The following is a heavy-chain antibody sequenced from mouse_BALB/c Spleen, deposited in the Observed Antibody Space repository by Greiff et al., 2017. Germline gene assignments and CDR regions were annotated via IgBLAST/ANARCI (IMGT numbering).Heavy chain of an antibody. J-gene: IGHJ4*01. V-gene: IGHV2-6-2*01. CDR1: GFSLTSYG. CDR2: IWSDGST. Sequence: QVQLQQSGPDLVAPSQSLSITCTVSGFSLTSYGVHWVRQPPGKGLEWLVVIWSDGSTTYNSALKSRLSISKDNSKSQVFLKMNSLQTDDTAMYYCARHQGGDYAMDYWGQGTSVTVSS. CDR3: ARHQGGDYAMDY.